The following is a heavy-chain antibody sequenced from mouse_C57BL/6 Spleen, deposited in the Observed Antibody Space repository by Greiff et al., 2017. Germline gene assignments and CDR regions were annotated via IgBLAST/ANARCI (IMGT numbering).Heavy chain of an antibody. Sequence: QVQLQQSGAELVKPGASVKLSCKASGYTFTSYWMHWVQQRPGQGLEWIGMIHPNSGSTNYNEKFKSQATLTVDKSSSTAYMQLSSLTSEDSAVYYCARVYYDYDKGRFSECGQGSLGSVSA. V-gene: IGHV1-64*01. CDR1: GYTFTSYW. D-gene: IGHD2-4*01. CDR2: IHPNSGST. CDR3: ARVYYDYDKGRFSE. J-gene: IGHJ3*01.